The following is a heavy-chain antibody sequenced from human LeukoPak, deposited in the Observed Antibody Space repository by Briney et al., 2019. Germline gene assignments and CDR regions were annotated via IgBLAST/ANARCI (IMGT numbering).Heavy chain of an antibody. D-gene: IGHD3-22*01. Sequence: GGSLRLSCAASGFIFSSYGMSWVRQAPGKGLEWVSAISGSGGSTYYADSVKGRFTISRDNSKNTLYLQMNSLRAEDTAVYYCAKNPYDSSGYYHNWFDPWGQGTLVTVSS. CDR1: GFIFSSYG. CDR3: AKNPYDSSGYYHNWFDP. CDR2: ISGSGGST. V-gene: IGHV3-23*01. J-gene: IGHJ5*02.